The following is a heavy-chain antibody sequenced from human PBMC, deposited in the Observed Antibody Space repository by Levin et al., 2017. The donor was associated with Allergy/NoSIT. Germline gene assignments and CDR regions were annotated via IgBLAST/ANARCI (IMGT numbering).Heavy chain of an antibody. Sequence: GESLKISCAASGFTFSDSYMSWIRQAPGQGLEWVSYISGSGYTIYYADSVKGRFTISRDNAKNSLYLQMNSLRAEDTAVYYCARDRGTYSPAYYDCGMDGWGQGTTVTVSS. V-gene: IGHV3-11*01. CDR3: ARDRGTYSPAYYDCGMDG. CDR2: ISGSGYTI. CDR1: GFTFSDSY. D-gene: IGHD2-21*01. J-gene: IGHJ6*02.